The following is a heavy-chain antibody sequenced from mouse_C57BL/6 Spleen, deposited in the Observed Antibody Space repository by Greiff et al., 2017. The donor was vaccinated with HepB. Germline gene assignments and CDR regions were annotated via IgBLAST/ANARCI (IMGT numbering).Heavy chain of an antibody. J-gene: IGHJ3*01. V-gene: IGHV1-80*01. CDR2: IYPGDGDT. Sequence: QVQLKESGAELVKPGASVKISCKASGYAFSSYWMNWVKQRPGKGLEWIGQIYPGDGDTNYNGKFKGKATLTADKSSSTAYMQLSSLTSEDSAVYFCARGKFDEAWFAYWGQGTLVTVSA. CDR1: GYAFSSYW. CDR3: ARGKFDEAWFAY. D-gene: IGHD2-3*01.